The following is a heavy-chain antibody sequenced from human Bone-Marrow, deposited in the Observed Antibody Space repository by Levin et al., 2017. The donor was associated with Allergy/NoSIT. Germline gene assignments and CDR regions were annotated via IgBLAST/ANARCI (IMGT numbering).Heavy chain of an antibody. CDR1: GFTVSNNY. J-gene: IGHJ4*02. V-gene: IGHV3-66*01. CDR2: IYSDDST. Sequence: PGGSLRLSCAASGFTVSNNYMSWVRQAPGKGLEWVSVIYSDDSTNYADSVKDRFIISRDTSKDTLYLQMNSLRAEDTAVYYCARVPPADYWGQGTLVTVSS. CDR3: ARVPPADY.